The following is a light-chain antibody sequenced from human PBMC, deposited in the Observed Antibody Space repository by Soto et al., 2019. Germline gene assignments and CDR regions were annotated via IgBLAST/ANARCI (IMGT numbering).Light chain of an antibody. J-gene: IGKJ1*01. V-gene: IGKV3-20*01. Sequence: EIVLTQSPGTLSLSPGERATLSCRASQSVSSSCLAWYQQKPGQAPRLLIYGASSRATGIPDRFSGSGSGTDFTLTISRLEPEEFAVYFCQQYGTSPRTFGQGTRVEIK. CDR2: GAS. CDR3: QQYGTSPRT. CDR1: QSVSSSC.